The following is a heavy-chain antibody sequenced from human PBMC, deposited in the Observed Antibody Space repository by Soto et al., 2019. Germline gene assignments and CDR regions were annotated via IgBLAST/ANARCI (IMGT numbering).Heavy chain of an antibody. CDR3: ARPLITMMGGMDV. Sequence: QLQLQESGPGLVKPSETLSLTCTVSGGSISSSSYYWGWIRQPPGKGLEWIGSIYYSGSTYYNPSLKSRVTISVDTSKNQFSLKLSSVTAADTAVYYCARPLITMMGGMDVWGQGTTVTVSS. CDR1: GGSISSSSYY. D-gene: IGHD3-22*01. J-gene: IGHJ6*02. V-gene: IGHV4-39*01. CDR2: IYYSGST.